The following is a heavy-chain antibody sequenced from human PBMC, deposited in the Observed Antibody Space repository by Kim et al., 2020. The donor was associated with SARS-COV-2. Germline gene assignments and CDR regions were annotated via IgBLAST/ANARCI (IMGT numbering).Heavy chain of an antibody. V-gene: IGHV3-66*01. CDR1: GFSVSDSY. D-gene: IGHD1-1*01. CDR2: IFGGDNT. J-gene: IGHJ4*02. CDR3: ARDWNADKYFDS. Sequence: GGSLRLSCAASGFSVSDSYMNWVRQAPGKGLEWVSVIFGGDNTYYADSVKGRFTISRDNSKNTVYLQMNSLRAEDTAGYYCARDWNADKYFDSWGQGTLV.